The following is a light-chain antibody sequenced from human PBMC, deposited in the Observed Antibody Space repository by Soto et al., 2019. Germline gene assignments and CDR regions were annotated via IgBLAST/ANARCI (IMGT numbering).Light chain of an antibody. CDR3: QRYYRSPPWT. CDR2: GAS. CDR1: QSVSSNY. V-gene: IGKV3-20*01. J-gene: IGKJ1*01. Sequence: EIVLTQSPGTLSLSPGERATLSCRASQSVSSNYLAWYKQKPGQAPSLLIFGASSRATGIPDRCSGSGSGTDFTLTINKLEPEDFAVCYCQRYYRSPPWTFGYGTKGE.